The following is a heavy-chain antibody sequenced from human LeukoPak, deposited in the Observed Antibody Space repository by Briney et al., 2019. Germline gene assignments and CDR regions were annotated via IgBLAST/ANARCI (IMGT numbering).Heavy chain of an antibody. J-gene: IGHJ3*02. Sequence: SETLSLTCTVSGGSISSSSYYWGWIRQPPGKGLEWIGSIYYSGSTYYNPSLKSRVTISVDTSKNQFSLKLSSVTAADTAVYYCANTMIVVVNGFDAFDIWGQGTMVTASS. CDR1: GGSISSSSYY. CDR3: ANTMIVVVNGFDAFDI. V-gene: IGHV4-39*07. D-gene: IGHD3-22*01. CDR2: IYYSGST.